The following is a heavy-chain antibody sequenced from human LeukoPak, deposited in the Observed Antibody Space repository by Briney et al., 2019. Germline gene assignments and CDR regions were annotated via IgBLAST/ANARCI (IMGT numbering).Heavy chain of an antibody. V-gene: IGHV3-23*01. CDR1: RFTFSSYA. J-gene: IGHJ2*01. CDR2: ISGTGGSA. CDR3: AKDWGIAAVASQWFFDL. D-gene: IGHD6-13*01. Sequence: GGSLRLSCAASRFTFSSYAMSWVRQAPGKGLEWVSTISGTGGSAFYADSVKGRFTISRDNSKNTLYLQMDSLRVEDTAVYFCAKDWGIAAVASQWFFDLWGRGTLVTVSS.